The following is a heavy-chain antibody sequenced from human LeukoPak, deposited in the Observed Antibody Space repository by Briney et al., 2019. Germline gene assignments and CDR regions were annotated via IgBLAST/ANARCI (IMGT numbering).Heavy chain of an antibody. Sequence: NASETLSLTCAVYGGTFSGYYWSWIRQPPGKRLEWVGESNDSGGTNYNPSLKSRVTISAGKSKNQVSLRLTSVTAADTAVYYCARLSVIVGAALEYYYYYMDVWGQGTTVTVSS. J-gene: IGHJ6*03. CDR1: GGTFSGYY. CDR2: SNDSGGT. V-gene: IGHV4-34*01. D-gene: IGHD1-26*01. CDR3: ARLSVIVGAALEYYYYYMDV.